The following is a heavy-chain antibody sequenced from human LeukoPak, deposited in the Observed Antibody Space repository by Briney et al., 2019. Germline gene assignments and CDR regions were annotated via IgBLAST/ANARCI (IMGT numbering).Heavy chain of an antibody. J-gene: IGHJ4*02. CDR2: INHSGST. Sequence: SETLSLTCAVYGGSFSGYYWSWIRQPPGKGLEWNGEINHSGSTNYNPSLKSRVTISVDTSKNQFSLKLSSVTAADTAVYYCARNLDSPDDYWGQGILVTVSS. CDR3: ARNLDSPDDY. D-gene: IGHD5-18*01. CDR1: GGSFSGYY. V-gene: IGHV4-34*01.